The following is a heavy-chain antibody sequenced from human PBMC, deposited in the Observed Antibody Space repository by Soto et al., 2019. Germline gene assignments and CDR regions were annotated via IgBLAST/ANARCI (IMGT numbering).Heavy chain of an antibody. J-gene: IGHJ4*02. V-gene: IGHV4-30-2*01. CDR2: IYPSGTI. D-gene: IGHD5-12*01. CDR1: CVSITTSGFS. Sequence: SETLSLTCAVSCVSITTSGFSWSWVRQPPGKGLEWIGYIYPSGTIFLSPSLRSRVTISMDTSINQFSLRLTSVTAADTAVYYCATYTAYAKCSFDHWGRGALVTVSS. CDR3: ATYTAYAKCSFDH.